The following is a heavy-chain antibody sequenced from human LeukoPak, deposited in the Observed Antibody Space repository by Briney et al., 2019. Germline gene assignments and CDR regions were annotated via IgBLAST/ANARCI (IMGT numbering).Heavy chain of an antibody. CDR2: ISGGGGST. V-gene: IGHV3-23*01. J-gene: IGHJ6*03. CDR3: AKLSGYDVSYYYYMDV. Sequence: PGGSLRLSCVASGFTFSSYWATWVRQAPGKGLEWVSGISGGGGSTYYADSVKGRFTIFRDNSKNMLYLQMNSLRVVDTAVYYCAKLSGYDVSYYYYMDVWGKGTTVTVSS. D-gene: IGHD5-12*01. CDR1: GFTFSSYW.